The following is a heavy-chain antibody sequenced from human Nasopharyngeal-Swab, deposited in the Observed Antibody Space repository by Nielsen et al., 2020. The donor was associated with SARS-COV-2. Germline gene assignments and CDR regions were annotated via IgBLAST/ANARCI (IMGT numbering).Heavy chain of an antibody. Sequence: SLKISCAASGFTFDDYAMHWVRQAPGKGLEWVSGISWSSGSIAYADSVKGRFTISRDNAKNSLYLQMNSLRREDTAFYYCAKGYSSGWATNYYCGIDVWGQGTTVTVSS. J-gene: IGHJ6*02. V-gene: IGHV3-9*01. D-gene: IGHD6-25*01. CDR1: GFTFDDYA. CDR3: AKGYSSGWATNYYCGIDV. CDR2: ISWSSGSI.